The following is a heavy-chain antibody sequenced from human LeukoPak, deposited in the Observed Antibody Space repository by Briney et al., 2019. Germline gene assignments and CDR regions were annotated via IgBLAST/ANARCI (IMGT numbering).Heavy chain of an antibody. CDR1: GFTFSSYE. V-gene: IGHV3-48*03. J-gene: IGHJ4*02. CDR3: AKDVQMTSNAYYNYFDY. D-gene: IGHD3-22*01. CDR2: ISSSGSTI. Sequence: GGSLRLSCAASGFTFSSYEMNWVRQAPGKGLEWVSYISSSGSTIYYADSVKGRFTISRDNAKNSLFLEMNSLRPEDTAFYYCAKDVQMTSNAYYNYFDYWGQGTLVTVSS.